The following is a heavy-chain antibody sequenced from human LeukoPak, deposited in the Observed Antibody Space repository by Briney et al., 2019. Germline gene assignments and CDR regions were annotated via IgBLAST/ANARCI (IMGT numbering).Heavy chain of an antibody. CDR1: GCTLTELS. J-gene: IGHJ4*02. CDR3: ATDPDYSSGWVDY. Sequence: ASVKVSCKVSGCTLTELSMHWVRQAPGEGLEWMGGFDPEDGETIYAQKFQGRVTMTEDTSTDTAYMELSSLRSEDTAVYYCATDPDYSSGWVDYWGQGTLVTVSS. V-gene: IGHV1-24*01. D-gene: IGHD6-19*01. CDR2: FDPEDGET.